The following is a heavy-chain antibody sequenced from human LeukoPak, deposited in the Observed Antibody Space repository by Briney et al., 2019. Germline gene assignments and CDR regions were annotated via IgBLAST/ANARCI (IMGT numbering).Heavy chain of an antibody. CDR1: GFTFSSYW. CDR2: IDSEGSSI. CDR3: ARDLGGYQAY. D-gene: IGHD3-22*01. J-gene: IGHJ4*02. V-gene: IGHV3-74*01. Sequence: GGSLRLSCAASGFTFSSYWMHWVRQAPGKGRVCVSRIDSEGSSISYADSVKGRFTISRDNAKNTLYLQVSSLRAEDTAVYYCARDLGGYQAYWGQGALVTVSS.